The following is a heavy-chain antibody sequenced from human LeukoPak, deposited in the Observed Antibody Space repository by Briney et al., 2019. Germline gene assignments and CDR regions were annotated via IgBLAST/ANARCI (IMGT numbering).Heavy chain of an antibody. Sequence: GGSLRLSCTASGFSFSNHYMRWIRQAPGKGLEWVANINEDGSNKWHLGSVKGRFTVSRDNARNSLYLQMNSLRVEDTAAYYCTRVIVAVPGYFDYFDFWGQGVLVTVSS. V-gene: IGHV3-7*01. CDR1: GFSFSNHY. CDR2: INEDGSNK. D-gene: IGHD6-19*01. J-gene: IGHJ4*02. CDR3: TRVIVAVPGYFDYFDF.